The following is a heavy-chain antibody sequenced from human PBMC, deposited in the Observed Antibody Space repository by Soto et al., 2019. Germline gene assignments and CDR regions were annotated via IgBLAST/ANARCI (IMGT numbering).Heavy chain of an antibody. CDR3: ARVYSGSYSDY. CDR2: IFHGGST. J-gene: IGHJ4*02. CDR1: GGSIRTNNW. Sequence: QVQLQESGPGLVKPSGTLSLSCAVSGGSIRTNNWWSWVRQPPGKGLEWIGEIFHGGSTYYNPSLEPRXTXSXXKSKNQFSLKLSSVPAADTAVYYCARVYSGSYSDYWGQGTLVTVSS. V-gene: IGHV4-4*02. D-gene: IGHD1-26*01.